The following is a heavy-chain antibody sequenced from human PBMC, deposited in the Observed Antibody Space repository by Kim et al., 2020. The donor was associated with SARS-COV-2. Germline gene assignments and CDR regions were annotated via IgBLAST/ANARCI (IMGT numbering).Heavy chain of an antibody. CDR2: IYYSGST. J-gene: IGHJ4*02. Sequence: SETLSLTCTVSGGSISSSSYYWGWIRQPPGKGLEWIGSIYYSGSTYYNPSLKSRVTISVDTSKNQFSLKLSSVTAADTAVYYCARQSGRFTLIVVFSDQTHFDYWGQGTLVTVSS. CDR1: GGSISSSSYY. CDR3: ARQSGRFTLIVVFSDQTHFDY. V-gene: IGHV4-39*01. D-gene: IGHD3-22*01.